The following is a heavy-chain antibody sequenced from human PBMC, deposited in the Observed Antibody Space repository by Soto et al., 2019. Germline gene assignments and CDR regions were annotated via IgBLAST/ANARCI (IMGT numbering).Heavy chain of an antibody. J-gene: IGHJ6*02. CDR1: GFTFSSYS. D-gene: IGHD2-8*01. Sequence: EVQLVESGGGLVQPGGSLRLSCVDSGFTFSSYSINWVRQAPGKGLEWFSYITSDSSTISYADSVKGRFTVSRDNAKNSLYLQMNSLRDEDTAVYYCARVGRGVYGMDVWGQGTSVTVSS. CDR2: ITSDSSTI. CDR3: ARVGRGVYGMDV. V-gene: IGHV3-48*02.